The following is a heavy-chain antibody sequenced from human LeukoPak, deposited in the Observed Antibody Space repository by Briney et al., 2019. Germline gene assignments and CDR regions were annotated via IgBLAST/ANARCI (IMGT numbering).Heavy chain of an antibody. CDR3: ARETYLQTRKFDY. V-gene: IGHV4-34*01. D-gene: IGHD1-7*01. J-gene: IGHJ4*02. Sequence: PSETLSLTCAVYGGSFSGYYWSWIRQPPGKGLEWIREINHSGSTNYNPSLKSRVTISVDTSKNQFSLKLSSVTAADTAVYYCARETYLQTRKFDYWGQGTLVTVSS. CDR2: INHSGST. CDR1: GGSFSGYY.